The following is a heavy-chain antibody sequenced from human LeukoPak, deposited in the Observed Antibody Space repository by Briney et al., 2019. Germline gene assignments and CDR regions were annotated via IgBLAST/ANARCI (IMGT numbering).Heavy chain of an antibody. V-gene: IGHV3-21*01. J-gene: IGHJ6*02. CDR1: GFTFSSYS. Sequence: GGSLRLSCAASGFTFSSYSMNWVRQAPGKGLEWVSSISSSSNYIYYADSVKGRFTISRDNAKNSLYLQMNSLRAEDTAEYYCARAGLYYYYGLDVWGQGTTVTVSS. CDR3: ARAGLYYYYGLDV. CDR2: ISSSSNYI. D-gene: IGHD3-10*01.